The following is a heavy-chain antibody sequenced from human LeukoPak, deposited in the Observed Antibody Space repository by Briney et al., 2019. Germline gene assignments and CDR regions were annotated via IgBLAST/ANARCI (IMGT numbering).Heavy chain of an antibody. D-gene: IGHD1-26*01. CDR3: ARWDDSGSYRTFFDY. V-gene: IGHV4-39*07. CDR2: IYYSGST. J-gene: IGHJ4*02. Sequence: SETLSLTCTVSGGSISSSSYYWGWIRQPPGKGLEWIGSIYYSGSTYYNPSLKSRVTISVDTSKNQFSLKLSSVTAADTAVYYCARWDDSGSYRTFFDYWGQGTLVTVSS. CDR1: GGSISSSSYY.